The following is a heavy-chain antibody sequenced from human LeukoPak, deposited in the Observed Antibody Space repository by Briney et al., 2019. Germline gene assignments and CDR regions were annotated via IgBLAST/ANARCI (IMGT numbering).Heavy chain of an antibody. J-gene: IGHJ4*02. CDR3: ARDHWDGSYSRGDY. CDR1: GGTFSSYA. Sequence: SVKVSCKASGGTFSSYAISWVRQAPGQGLEWMGGITPVFGTRNSAQKFQGRVTITADESTSTAFMELSRLRSEDTAVYYCARDHWDGSYSRGDYWGQGTLVIVSS. D-gene: IGHD1-26*01. CDR2: ITPVFGTR. V-gene: IGHV1-69*13.